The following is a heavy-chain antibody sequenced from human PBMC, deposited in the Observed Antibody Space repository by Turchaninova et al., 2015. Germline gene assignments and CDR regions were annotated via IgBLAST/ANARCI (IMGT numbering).Heavy chain of an antibody. V-gene: IGHV3-23*04. CDR3: AKDSDAMGHRYFDY. D-gene: IGHD2-8*01. CDR1: GFTFSSDA. Sequence: EVQLVESGGGLVQPGGSLCLACSASGFTFSSDALSWVRQAPGKGVEWVSSVSGSGGSTYDADSVKSRFTIYRNNSKNTLYLQMNSLRVEDTAVYYCAKDSDAMGHRYFDYWGQGILVTVSS. CDR2: VSGSGGST. J-gene: IGHJ4*02.